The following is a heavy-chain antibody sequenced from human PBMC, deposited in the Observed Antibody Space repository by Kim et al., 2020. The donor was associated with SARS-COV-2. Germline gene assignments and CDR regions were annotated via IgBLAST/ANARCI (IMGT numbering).Heavy chain of an antibody. V-gene: IGHV3-15*01. D-gene: IGHD2-8*02. Sequence: GGSLRLSCAASGFTFSNAWMSWVRQAPGKGLEWVGRIKSKTDGGTTDYAAPVKGRFTISRDDSKNTLYLQMNSLKTEDTAVYYCTTDQIKLVWQLDYWGQGTLVTVSS. CDR2: IKSKTDGGTT. CDR3: TTDQIKLVWQLDY. CDR1: GFTFSNAW. J-gene: IGHJ4*02.